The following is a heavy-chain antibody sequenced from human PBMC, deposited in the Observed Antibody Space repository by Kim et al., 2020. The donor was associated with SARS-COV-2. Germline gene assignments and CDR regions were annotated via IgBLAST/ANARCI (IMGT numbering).Heavy chain of an antibody. J-gene: IGHJ6*02. CDR2: INHSGST. D-gene: IGHD2-2*01. V-gene: IGHV4-34*01. Sequence: SETLSLTCAVYGGSFSGYYWSWIRQPPGKGLEWIGEINHSGSTNYNPSLKSRVTISVDTSKNQFSLKLSSVTAADTAVYYCATSQSLYYCYGMDVWGQGTTVTVSS. CDR3: ATSQSLYYCYGMDV. CDR1: GGSFSGYY.